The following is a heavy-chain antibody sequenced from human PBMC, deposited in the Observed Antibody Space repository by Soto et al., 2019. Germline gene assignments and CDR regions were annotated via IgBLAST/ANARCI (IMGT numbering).Heavy chain of an antibody. J-gene: IGHJ6*02. CDR1: GFAFSSCA. Sequence: GGSLRLSCAASGFAFSSCAMDWVRQAPGKGLEWVSDIIDSGASTYYADSVKGRFTISRDNSKSTLYLQMNSLRAEDTALYYYAKGRSYYYYYGVDVWGQGTTVTVSS. CDR3: AKGRSYYYYYGVDV. V-gene: IGHV3-23*01. CDR2: IIDSGAST.